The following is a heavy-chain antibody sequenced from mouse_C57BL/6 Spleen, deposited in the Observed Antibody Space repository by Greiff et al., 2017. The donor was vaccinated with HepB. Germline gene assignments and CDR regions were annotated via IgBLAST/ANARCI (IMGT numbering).Heavy chain of an antibody. J-gene: IGHJ4*01. CDR2: RWRGGST. CDR3: AKSPPYYSNYSDAMDY. Sequence: VQVVESGPGLVQPSQSLSITCKVSGYSLTSYGVHWVRQSPGKGLEWLGVRWRGGSTDYNAAFMSRMSITKVNSKSQVFFKMNSLQADDTAIYYCAKSPPYYSNYSDAMDYGVQETSVTVSS. CDR1: GYSLTSYG. V-gene: IGHV2-5*01. D-gene: IGHD2-5*01.